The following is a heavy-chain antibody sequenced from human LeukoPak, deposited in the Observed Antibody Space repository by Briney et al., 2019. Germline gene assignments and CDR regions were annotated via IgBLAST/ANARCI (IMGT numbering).Heavy chain of an antibody. Sequence: GGSLRLSCAASGFIFSNYAMHWVRQAPGKGREYVSAISSDGYSTLYANSVKGRLTISRDNSKSTLYLQMGSLRAEDMAVYYCARVQNMGTYDYWGQGTLVTVSS. J-gene: IGHJ4*02. CDR2: ISSDGYST. CDR1: GFIFSNYA. V-gene: IGHV3-64*01. CDR3: ARVQNMGTYDY.